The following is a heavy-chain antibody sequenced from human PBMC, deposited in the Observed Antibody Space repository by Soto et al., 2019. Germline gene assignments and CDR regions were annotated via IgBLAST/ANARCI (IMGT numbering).Heavy chain of an antibody. V-gene: IGHV1-46*01. Sequence: QVHLVQSGAEVKKPGASVKISCKASGYTFTTYYIHWVRQAPGQGLEWMGIINPSGGSTNYSQNFQGRVTMSRDTSTSTVYMELSSLRSDDTAVYYCARLVVPAAIGLVGAWFDPWGQGTLVIVSS. J-gene: IGHJ5*02. CDR1: GYTFTTYY. CDR3: ARLVVPAAIGLVGAWFDP. D-gene: IGHD2-2*02. CDR2: INPSGGST.